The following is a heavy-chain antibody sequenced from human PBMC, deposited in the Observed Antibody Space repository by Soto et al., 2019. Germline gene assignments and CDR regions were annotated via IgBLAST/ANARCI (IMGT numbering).Heavy chain of an antibody. CDR2: VYHTGNA. CDR3: ASRPFYYYGLDV. V-gene: IGHV4-30-2*01. J-gene: IGHJ6*02. Sequence: SETLSLACTVSGGSITTAGYSWIWIRQPPGKALEWIGYVYHTGNAYPKPSLKSRVTISLDRSKNQFSLKMTSVTAADTALYYCASRPFYYYGLDVWGQGTTVTVSS. CDR1: GGSITTAGYS.